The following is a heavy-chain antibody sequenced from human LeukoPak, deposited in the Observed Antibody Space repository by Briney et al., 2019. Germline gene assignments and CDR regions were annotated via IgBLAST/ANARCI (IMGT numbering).Heavy chain of an antibody. D-gene: IGHD6-6*01. CDR1: GGTFSSYT. CDR2: IIPILGIA. V-gene: IGHV1-69*02. CDR3: ASDFGGRIAAPLGRHWFDP. J-gene: IGHJ5*02. Sequence: ASVKVSCKASGGTFSSYTISWVRQAPGQGREWIGRIIPILGIANYAQKFQGRVTITADKSTSTAYMELSSLRSEPTAVYYCASDFGGRIAAPLGRHWFDPWGQGTLVTVSS.